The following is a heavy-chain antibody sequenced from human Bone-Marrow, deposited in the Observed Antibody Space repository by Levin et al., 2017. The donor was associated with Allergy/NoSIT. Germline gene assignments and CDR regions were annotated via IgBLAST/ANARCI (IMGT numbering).Heavy chain of an antibody. J-gene: IGHJ3*02. CDR3: ARGLYSSGWWDAFDI. CDR1: GFTFSSYW. D-gene: IGHD6-19*01. Sequence: GGSLRLSCAASGFTFSSYWMHWVRQAPGKGLVWVSRINSDGSSTSYADSVKGRFTISRDNAKNTLYLQMNSLRAEDTAVYYCARGLYSSGWWDAFDIWGQGTMVTVSS. CDR2: INSDGSST. V-gene: IGHV3-74*01.